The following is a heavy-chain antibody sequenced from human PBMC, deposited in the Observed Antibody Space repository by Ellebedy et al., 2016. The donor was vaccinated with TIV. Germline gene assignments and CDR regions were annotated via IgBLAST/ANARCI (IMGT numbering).Heavy chain of an antibody. Sequence: AASVKVSCKASGYTFTSYGISWVRQAPGQGLEWMGWISAYNGNTNYAQKLQGRVTMTTDTSTSPAYMELRGLRSDDTAVYYWARDITYYDILTGYLSNWFDPWGQGTLVTVSS. V-gene: IGHV1-18*04. J-gene: IGHJ5*02. CDR2: ISAYNGNT. CDR3: ARDITYYDILTGYLSNWFDP. D-gene: IGHD3-9*01. CDR1: GYTFTSYG.